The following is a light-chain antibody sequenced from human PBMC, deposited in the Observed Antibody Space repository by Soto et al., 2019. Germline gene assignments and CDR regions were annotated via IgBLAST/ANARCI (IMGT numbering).Light chain of an antibody. V-gene: IGLV2-14*03. Sequence: QSALTQPASVSGSPGQSITISCTGTSSDVGGYDYVSWYQHYPGKAPKLMIFDVSHRPSGVSDRFSGSKSGNTASLTISGLQAEDEADYYCSSYTSTNIPIFGGGTQLTVL. CDR1: SSDVGGYDY. CDR3: SSYTSTNIPI. CDR2: DVS. J-gene: IGLJ7*01.